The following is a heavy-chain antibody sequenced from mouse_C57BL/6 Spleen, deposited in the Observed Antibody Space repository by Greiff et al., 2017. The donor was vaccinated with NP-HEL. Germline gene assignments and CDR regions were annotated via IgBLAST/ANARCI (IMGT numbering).Heavy chain of an antibody. D-gene: IGHD1-1*01. CDR1: GYTFTDYY. V-gene: IGHV1-26*01. Sequence: VQLQQSGPELVKPGASVKISCKASGYTFTDYYMNWVKQSHGKSLEWIGDINPNNGGTSYNQKFKGKATLTVDKSSSTAYMALRSLTSEDSAVYYCERTPFITTVVAHWYFDVWGTGTTVTVSS. CDR2: INPNNGGT. CDR3: ERTPFITTVVAHWYFDV. J-gene: IGHJ1*03.